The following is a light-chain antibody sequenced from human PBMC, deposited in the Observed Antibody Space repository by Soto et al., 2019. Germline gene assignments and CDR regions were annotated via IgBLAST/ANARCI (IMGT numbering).Light chain of an antibody. V-gene: IGKV3-11*01. J-gene: IGKJ1*01. CDR3: QQRGNWPRT. Sequence: ENVLTQSPATLSLSPGERATLSCRASQSITNDLAWYQQKPGQAPRLLIYDASNRATGIPARFSGSGSGTDFTLTISSLEPEDSAVYYCQQRGNWPRTFGQGTKVEIK. CDR2: DAS. CDR1: QSITND.